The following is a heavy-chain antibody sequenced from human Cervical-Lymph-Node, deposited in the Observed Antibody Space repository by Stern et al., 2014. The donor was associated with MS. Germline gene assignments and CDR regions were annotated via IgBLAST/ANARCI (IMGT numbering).Heavy chain of an antibody. CDR2: ISYDGSNK. Sequence: VKLEESGGGVVQPGRSLRLSCAASGFTFSTYGMHWVRQAPGKGLEWVAVISYDGSNKYYADSVKGRFTISRNNSKNTLYLQMNSLRAEDTAVYYCAKGGDFDYWGQGTLVTVSS. V-gene: IGHV3-30*18. D-gene: IGHD3-10*01. J-gene: IGHJ4*02. CDR1: GFTFSTYG. CDR3: AKGGDFDY.